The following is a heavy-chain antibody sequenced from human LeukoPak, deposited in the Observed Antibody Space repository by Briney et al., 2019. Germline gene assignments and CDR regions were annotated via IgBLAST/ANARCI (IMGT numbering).Heavy chain of an antibody. CDR1: GFTFSGSW. D-gene: IGHD2-2*01. J-gene: IGHJ4*02. V-gene: IGHV3-7*03. Sequence: GGSLRLSCTASGFTFSGSWMTWVRQTPGKGLEWVANIGEDGTEKNYVDSVKGRFTISRDNAKNSLYLQMNSLRAEDTALYYCAGEMDSPGYCSSTSCSPADYWGQGTLVTVSS. CDR2: IGEDGTEK. CDR3: AGEMDSPGYCSSTSCSPADY.